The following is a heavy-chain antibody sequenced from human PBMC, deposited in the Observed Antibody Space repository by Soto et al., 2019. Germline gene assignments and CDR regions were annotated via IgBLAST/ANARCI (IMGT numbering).Heavy chain of an antibody. CDR2: IYYSGST. CDR3: ARDFPYYYDSSGYYPT. V-gene: IGHV4-30-4*01. Sequence: PSETLSLTCTVSGGSISGGDYYWSWIRQPPGKGLEWIGYIYYSGSTYYNPSLKSRVTISVDTSKNQFSLKLSSVTAEDTAVYYCARDFPYYYDSSGYYPTWGQGTLVSVSS. J-gene: IGHJ4*02. CDR1: GGSISGGDYY. D-gene: IGHD3-22*01.